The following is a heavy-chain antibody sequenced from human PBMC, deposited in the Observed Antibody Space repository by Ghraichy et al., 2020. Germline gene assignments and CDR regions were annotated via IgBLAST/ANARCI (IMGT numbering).Heavy chain of an antibody. Sequence: SGPTLVKPTQTLTLTCTFSGFSLSATGVGVGWIRQPPGKALEWLALIFWDDDKRYSPSLKSRLTITQDTSKNQVVLTITNMDPMDTATYYCEHKPVASTHFDHWGQGTLVTVSS. CDR2: IFWDDDK. CDR3: EHKPVASTHFDH. J-gene: IGHJ4*02. D-gene: IGHD4-23*01. CDR1: GFSLSATGVG. V-gene: IGHV2-5*02.